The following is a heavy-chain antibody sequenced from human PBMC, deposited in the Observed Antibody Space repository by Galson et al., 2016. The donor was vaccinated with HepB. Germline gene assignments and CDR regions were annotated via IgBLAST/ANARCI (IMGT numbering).Heavy chain of an antibody. CDR2: TSQSGTT. D-gene: IGHD6-19*01. CDR3: ARHIAVAGTRGFDS. V-gene: IGHV4/OR15-8*02. J-gene: IGHJ5*01. Sequence: SETLSLTCAVSGDSIISSHWWSWVRQAPTKDLEWIGETSQSGTTYYSPSLRNRVSILLDRSQNQLSLELNSVTDADTAVYYCARHIAVAGTRGFDSWGPGTLVTVSS. CDR1: GDSIISSHW.